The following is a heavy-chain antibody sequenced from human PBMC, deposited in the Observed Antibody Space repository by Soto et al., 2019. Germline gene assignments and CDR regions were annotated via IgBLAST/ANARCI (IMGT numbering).Heavy chain of an antibody. Sequence: GESLKISCKASGFPFSSYSLGWGRHMPGKGLQWMGNIFSSDSSAKYSPSFVGQVTISVDRSINTAYLQWSSLKASDTAIYYCGTWRGSSWFDYWGPGTLVTVSS. CDR3: GTWRGSSWFDY. D-gene: IGHD2-2*01. CDR2: IFSSDSSA. J-gene: IGHJ4*02. CDR1: GFPFSSYS. V-gene: IGHV5-51*01.